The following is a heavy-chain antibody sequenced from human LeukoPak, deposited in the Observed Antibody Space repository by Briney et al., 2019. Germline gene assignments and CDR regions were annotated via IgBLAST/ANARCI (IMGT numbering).Heavy chain of an antibody. CDR2: IYYSGST. CDR3: ARSSEGRYYYDSSGYSYYYYYMDV. Sequence: SETLSLTCTVSGGSISSYYWSWIRQPPGKGLEWIGFIYYSGSTNYNPSLKSRVTISVDTSKNQFSLKLSSVTAADTAVYYCARSSEGRYYYDSSGYSYYYYYMDVWGKGTTVTISS. V-gene: IGHV4-59*01. J-gene: IGHJ6*03. CDR1: GGSISSYY. D-gene: IGHD3-22*01.